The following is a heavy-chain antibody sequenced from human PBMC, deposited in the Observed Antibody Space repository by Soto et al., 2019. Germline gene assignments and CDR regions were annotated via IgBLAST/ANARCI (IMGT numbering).Heavy chain of an antibody. CDR1: GFTFSSYA. Sequence: LRLSCAASGFTFSSYAMHWVRQAPGKGLEWVAVISYDGSNKYCADSVKGRFTISRDNSKNTLYVQMNSLRAEDTAVYYCARGPSSLTRFDYWGQGTLVTVSS. J-gene: IGHJ4*02. CDR2: ISYDGSNK. CDR3: ARGPSSLTRFDY. V-gene: IGHV3-30-3*01. D-gene: IGHD2-2*01.